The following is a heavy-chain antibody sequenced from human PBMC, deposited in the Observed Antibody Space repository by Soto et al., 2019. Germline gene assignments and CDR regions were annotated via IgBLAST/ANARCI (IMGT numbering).Heavy chain of an antibody. CDR1: GGSISSYY. Sequence: PSETLSLTCTVSGGSISSYYWSWIRQPPGKGLEWIGYIYYSGSTNYNPSLKSRVTISVDTSKNQFSLKLSSVTAADTAVYYCGRGTALYDILTGPRRIYYYYGMDVWGQGTTVTVSS. D-gene: IGHD3-9*01. CDR2: IYYSGST. V-gene: IGHV4-59*01. CDR3: GRGTALYDILTGPRRIYYYYGMDV. J-gene: IGHJ6*02.